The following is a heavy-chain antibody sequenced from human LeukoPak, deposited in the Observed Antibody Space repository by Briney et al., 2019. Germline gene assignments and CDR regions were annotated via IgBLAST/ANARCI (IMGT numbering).Heavy chain of an antibody. V-gene: IGHV4-39*02. CDR1: GGSISSSNYY. CDR3: ARGPTYQPIDF. J-gene: IGHJ4*02. D-gene: IGHD2-2*01. Sequence: PSETLSLTCTVSGGSISSSNYYWGWIRQPPGKGLEWIASIHYSETTYYNPSLKSRVTISVDTSKNHFSLRLSSVTAADTAVYYCARGPTYQPIDFWGQGTLVTVSS. CDR2: IHYSETT.